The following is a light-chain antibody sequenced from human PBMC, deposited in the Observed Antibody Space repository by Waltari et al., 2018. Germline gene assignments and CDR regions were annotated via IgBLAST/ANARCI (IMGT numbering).Light chain of an antibody. V-gene: IGKV1-5*03. CDR1: ESVKNN. CDR3: HQYNTLPLT. Sequence: DVQLTHSPSTLSASVGDRVTITCRASESVKNNLAWYQHQHGKAPKVLVHKASRLESGVPSRFSGSGYGTEFTLTISSLEPDDFATYYCHQYNTLPLTFGGGTKVEIK. J-gene: IGKJ4*01. CDR2: KAS.